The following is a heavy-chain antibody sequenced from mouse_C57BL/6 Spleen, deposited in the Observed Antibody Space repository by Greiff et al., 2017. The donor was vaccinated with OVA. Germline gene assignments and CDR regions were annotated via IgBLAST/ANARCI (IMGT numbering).Heavy chain of an antibody. V-gene: IGHV1-26*01. Sequence: EVQLQQSGPELVKPGASVKISCKASGYTFTDYYMNWVKQSHGKSLEWIGDINPNNGGTSYNQKFKGKATLTVDKSSSTAYMELRSLTSEDSAVYYCARIYDGYYVLGYWGQGTTLTVSS. J-gene: IGHJ2*01. D-gene: IGHD2-3*01. CDR1: GYTFTDYY. CDR2: INPNNGGT. CDR3: ARIYDGYYVLGY.